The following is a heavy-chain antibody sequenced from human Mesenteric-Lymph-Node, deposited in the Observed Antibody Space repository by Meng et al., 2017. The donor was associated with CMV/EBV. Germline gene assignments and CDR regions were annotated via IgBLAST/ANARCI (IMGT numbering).Heavy chain of an antibody. CDR3: ARDGITGTTGIDY. D-gene: IGHD1-20*01. Sequence: ASVKVSCKASGYTLSSYYMQWVRQAPGQGLEWMGIINPSGGSTSYAQKFQGRVTMTRDTSTSTVYMELSSLRSEDTAVYYCARDGITGTTGIDYWGQGTLVTVSS. V-gene: IGHV1-46*01. J-gene: IGHJ4*02. CDR2: INPSGGST. CDR1: GYTLSSYY.